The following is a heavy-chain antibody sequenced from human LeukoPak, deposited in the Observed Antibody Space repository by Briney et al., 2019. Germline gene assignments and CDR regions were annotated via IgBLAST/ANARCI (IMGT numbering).Heavy chain of an antibody. D-gene: IGHD6-13*01. Sequence: GSLRLSCAASGFTFSSYGMHWVRQAPGKGLEWVAVISYDGSNKYYADSVKGRFTISRDNSKNTLYLQMNSLRAEDTAVYYCAKAADSSSWPEYYYGMDVWGQGTTVTVSS. CDR1: GFTFSSYG. J-gene: IGHJ6*02. V-gene: IGHV3-30*18. CDR2: ISYDGSNK. CDR3: AKAADSSSWPEYYYGMDV.